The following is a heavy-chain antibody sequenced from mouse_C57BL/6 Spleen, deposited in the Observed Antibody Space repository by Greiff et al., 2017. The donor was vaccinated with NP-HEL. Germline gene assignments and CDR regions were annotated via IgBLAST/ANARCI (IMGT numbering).Heavy chain of an antibody. CDR2: ISDGGSYT. V-gene: IGHV5-4*01. CDR1: GFTFSSYA. J-gene: IGHJ4*01. D-gene: IGHD1-1*01. Sequence: EVQVVESGGGLVKPGGSLKLSCAASGFTFSSYAMSWVRQTPEKRLEWVATISDGGSYTYYPDNVKGRFTISRDNAKNNLYLQMSHLKSEDTAMYYCGITTVVPFYAMDYWGQGTSVTVSS. CDR3: GITTVVPFYAMDY.